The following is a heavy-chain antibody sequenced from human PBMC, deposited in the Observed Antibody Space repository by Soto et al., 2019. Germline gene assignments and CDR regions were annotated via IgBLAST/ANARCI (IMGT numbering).Heavy chain of an antibody. CDR1: GGSISSSSYY. Sequence: SETRSLTCTVSGGSISSSSYYWGWIRQPPGKGLEWIGSIYYSGSTYYNPSLKSRVTISVDTSKNQFSLKLSSVTAADTAVYYCARRIWFGEGKKWFDPWGQGTLVTVSS. CDR3: ARRIWFGEGKKWFDP. CDR2: IYYSGST. J-gene: IGHJ5*02. V-gene: IGHV4-39*01. D-gene: IGHD3-10*01.